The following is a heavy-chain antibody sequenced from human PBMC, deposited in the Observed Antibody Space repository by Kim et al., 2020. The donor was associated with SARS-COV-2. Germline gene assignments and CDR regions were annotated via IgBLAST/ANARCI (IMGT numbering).Heavy chain of an antibody. D-gene: IGHD6-6*01. J-gene: IGHJ4*02. V-gene: IGHV3-30*18. CDR2: ISYDGSNK. CDR3: AKGDGMSIATPLEDY. CDR1: GFTFSSYG. Sequence: GGSLRLSCAASGFTFSSYGMHWVRQAPGKGLEWVAVISYDGSNKYYADSVKGRFTISRDNSKNTLYLQMNSLRAEDTAVYYCAKGDGMSIATPLEDYWGQGTLVTVSS.